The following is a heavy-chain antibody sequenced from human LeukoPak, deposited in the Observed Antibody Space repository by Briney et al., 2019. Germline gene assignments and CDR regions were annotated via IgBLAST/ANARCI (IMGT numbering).Heavy chain of an antibody. CDR3: ARQSTPHGNFDY. CDR1: GFTLTNYA. Sequence: PGGSPRLSCAASGFTLTNYAMHWVRQPAGEGPEWVSALGTAGDTFYPGSVKGRFSISRDNAKKSLFLQMNSLRVEDTAIYYCARQSTPHGNFDYWGQGTLVTVSS. V-gene: IGHV3-13*01. J-gene: IGHJ4*02. CDR2: LGTAGDT. D-gene: IGHD1-1*01.